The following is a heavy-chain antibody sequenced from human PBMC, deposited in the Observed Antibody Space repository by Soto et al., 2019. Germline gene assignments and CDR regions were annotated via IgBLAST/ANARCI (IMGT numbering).Heavy chain of an antibody. CDR3: AKVQYGD. J-gene: IGHJ4*02. Sequence: ESGGGVVQPGRCLRLSCAASGFTFSNYGIHWVRQAPGKGLEWVAVISYDGSNKYYADSVKGRFTISRDNSKNTLWLQMNSLRAEDTAVYYCAKVQYGDWGQGTLVTVSS. CDR1: GFTFSNYG. V-gene: IGHV3-30*18. CDR2: ISYDGSNK. D-gene: IGHD4-17*01.